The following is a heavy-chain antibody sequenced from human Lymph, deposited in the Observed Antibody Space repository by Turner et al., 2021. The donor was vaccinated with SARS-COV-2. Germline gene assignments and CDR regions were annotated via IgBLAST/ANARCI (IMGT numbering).Heavy chain of an antibody. D-gene: IGHD3-3*02. CDR1: GFTFSSYS. CDR2: ISSSSSYI. CDR3: ARDLAPYYFYGMDV. V-gene: IGHV3-21*01. J-gene: IGHJ6*02. Sequence: EVQLVESGGGLVKPGGSLRLSCAASGFTFSSYSMNWVRQAPGKGLEWVSSISSSSSYIYYADSVEGRFTISRDNAKNSLYLQMNSLRAEDTAVYYCARDLAPYYFYGMDVWGQGTTVTVSS.